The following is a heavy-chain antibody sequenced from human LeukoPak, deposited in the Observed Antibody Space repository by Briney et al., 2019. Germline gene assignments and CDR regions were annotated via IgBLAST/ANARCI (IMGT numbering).Heavy chain of an antibody. D-gene: IGHD3-16*01. Sequence: GGSLRLSCAASGFTFSSYAMTWVRQAPGKGLEWVSGILDSGYSTYYANSVKGRFTISRDNSNNTLYLQMNSLRAEDTAVYYCAKLGGHPLHNYYVGVWGKGTTVAVSS. CDR3: AKLGGHPLHNYYVGV. CDR1: GFTFSSYA. V-gene: IGHV3-23*01. CDR2: ILDSGYST. J-gene: IGHJ6*03.